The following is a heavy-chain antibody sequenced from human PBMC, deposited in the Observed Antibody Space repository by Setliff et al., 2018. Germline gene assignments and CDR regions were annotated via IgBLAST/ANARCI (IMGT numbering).Heavy chain of an antibody. Sequence: KASETLSLTCAVYGGSFSGYYWSWIRQPPGKGLEWIGEINHSGSTNYNPSLKSRVTISVDTSKNQFSLKLSSVTAADTAVYYCALNPSWFGELFAWFDPWGQGTLVTVSS. CDR2: INHSGST. V-gene: IGHV4-34*01. D-gene: IGHD3-10*01. CDR3: ALNPSWFGELFAWFDP. J-gene: IGHJ5*02. CDR1: GGSFSGYY.